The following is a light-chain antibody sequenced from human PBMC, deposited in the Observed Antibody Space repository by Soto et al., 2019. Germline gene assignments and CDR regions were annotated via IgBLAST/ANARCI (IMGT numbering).Light chain of an antibody. Sequence: VLTQSPATLSLSPGERATLSCRASQSVRSLLAWYQQKPGQAPRLLIYDASNRATGIPARFSGSGSGTDFTLTISSLEPEDFAVYYCQQRSNWPLTFGGGTQVEIK. CDR1: QSVRSL. J-gene: IGKJ4*01. CDR2: DAS. CDR3: QQRSNWPLT. V-gene: IGKV3-11*01.